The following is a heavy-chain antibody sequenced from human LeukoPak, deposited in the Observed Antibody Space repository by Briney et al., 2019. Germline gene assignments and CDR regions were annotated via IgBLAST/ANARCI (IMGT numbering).Heavy chain of an antibody. CDR3: VGPNWKFDY. CDR1: GFTFSSYA. CDR2: ISG. Sequence: GGSLGLSCAASGFTFSSYAMSWVRQAPGKGLEWVSAISGKGRFTISRDNSKNTLYLQMNSLRAEDTAVYYCVGPNWKFDYWGQGTLVTVSS. J-gene: IGHJ4*02. D-gene: IGHD1-1*01. V-gene: IGHV3-23*01.